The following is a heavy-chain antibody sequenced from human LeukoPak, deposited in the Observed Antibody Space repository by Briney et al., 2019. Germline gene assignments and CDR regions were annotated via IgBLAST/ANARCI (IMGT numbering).Heavy chain of an antibody. J-gene: IGHJ6*03. V-gene: IGHV1-69*05. CDR1: GVSFSDYT. Sequence: SVKVSCKASGVSFSDYTINWVRQAPGQGLEWMGAIIPISGTTNYAQRLQGRVTLTMDDSATTAFMEMSSLRSEDTAVYYCASRFTARQLVPADYYHMDVWGKGTTVFVSS. CDR3: ASRFTARQLVPADYYHMDV. CDR2: IIPISGTT. D-gene: IGHD6-13*01.